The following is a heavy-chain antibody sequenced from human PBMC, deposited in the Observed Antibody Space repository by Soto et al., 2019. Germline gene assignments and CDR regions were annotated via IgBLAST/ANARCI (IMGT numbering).Heavy chain of an antibody. CDR1: GDSVSSNSAA. CDR2: TYYRSKWYN. V-gene: IGHV6-1*01. Sequence: PSQTLSLTCAISGDSVSSNSAARNWIRQSPSRGLEWLGRTYYRSKWYNDYAVSVKSRITINPDTSKNQFSLQLNSVTLEGTAVYYCAMDRVAAAGTFLVGFDYWGQGTLVTVSS. D-gene: IGHD6-13*01. CDR3: AMDRVAAAGTFLVGFDY. J-gene: IGHJ4*02.